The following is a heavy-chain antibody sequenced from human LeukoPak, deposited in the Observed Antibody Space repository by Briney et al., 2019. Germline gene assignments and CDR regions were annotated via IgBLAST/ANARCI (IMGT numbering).Heavy chain of an antibody. V-gene: IGHV4-59*08. CDR3: ARQGYSSTSDAFDV. Sequence: SETLSLTCFVSGVSISSFYWSWVRQPPGKGLEWIGYVYYGGSTPYNPSLKSRVTISVDTSRRQFSLNLTSVTAADTAVYYCARQGYSSTSDAFDVWGQGTMVTVS. CDR1: GVSISSFY. D-gene: IGHD5-18*01. CDR2: VYYGGST. J-gene: IGHJ3*01.